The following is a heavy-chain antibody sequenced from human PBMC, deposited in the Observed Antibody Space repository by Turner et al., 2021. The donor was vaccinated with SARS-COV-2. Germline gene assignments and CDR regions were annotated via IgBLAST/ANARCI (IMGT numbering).Heavy chain of an antibody. V-gene: IGHV4-4*07. J-gene: IGHJ4*02. CDR2: IYTSGST. D-gene: IGHD6-19*01. CDR3: AREGQWLYKFDY. Sequence: QVQLQESGPGLVKPSETLSLTCTVSGGSINSYYWSWIRQPAGKGREWIGRIYTSGSTNYSHSLKSRVTMSVDTSKKQFSLKLSSVTAADTAVYYCAREGQWLYKFDYWGQGTLVTVSS. CDR1: GGSINSYY.